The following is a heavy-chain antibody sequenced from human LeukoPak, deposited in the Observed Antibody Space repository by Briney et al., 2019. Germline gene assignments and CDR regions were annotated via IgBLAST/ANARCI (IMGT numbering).Heavy chain of an antibody. CDR1: VGPLSRYY. D-gene: IGHD5-24*01. CDR2: IYYSGST. J-gene: IGHJ4*02. Sequence: SETLSLTCTVCVGPLSRYYWSWIRQPPRKGLEWGGYIYYSGSTNYNPSLKSRVTISVDTSKNQFSLKLSSVTAADTAVYYCARGYWDGYNLYYFDYWGQGTLVTVSS. CDR3: ARGYWDGYNLYYFDY. V-gene: IGHV4-59*01.